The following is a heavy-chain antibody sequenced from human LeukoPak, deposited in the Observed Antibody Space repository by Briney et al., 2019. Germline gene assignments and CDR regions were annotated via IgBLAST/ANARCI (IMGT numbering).Heavy chain of an antibody. Sequence: SETLSLTCTASGGSISSYYWNWIRQPAGKGLEWIGRIYTSGSTNYNPSLKSRVTMSVDTSRNQFSLKLGSVTAADTAVYYCARGTYYYGSGSYPFDYWGQGTLVTVSS. CDR3: ARGTYYYGSGSYPFDY. J-gene: IGHJ4*02. CDR2: IYTSGST. D-gene: IGHD3-10*01. CDR1: GGSISSYY. V-gene: IGHV4-4*07.